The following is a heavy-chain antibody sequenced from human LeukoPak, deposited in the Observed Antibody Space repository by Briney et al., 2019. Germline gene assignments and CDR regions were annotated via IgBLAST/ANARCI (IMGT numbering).Heavy chain of an antibody. CDR2: ISGYNGNT. Sequence: ASVKVSRNTSGFTFTSYGIIWVRQAPGQGLERVGWISGYNGNTNYAQSLQGRVTITAVTSTTTVYMEVRSLRSDDTAVYYCARGGGPPRRSSDWLLYLDFWGQGALITVSS. CDR1: GFTFTSYG. V-gene: IGHV1-18*01. D-gene: IGHD3-9*01. J-gene: IGHJ4*02. CDR3: ARGGGPPRRSSDWLLYLDF.